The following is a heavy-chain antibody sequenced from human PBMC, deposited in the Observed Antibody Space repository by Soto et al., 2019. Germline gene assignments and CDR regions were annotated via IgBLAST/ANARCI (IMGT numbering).Heavy chain of an antibody. Sequence: QVQLQESGPGLVKPSETLSLTCTVSGGSISSYYCSWIRQPQRKGLEWIGYIYYSGSTNYNPSLKRLVTISVDTSKNQFNLKLSSVTAADTAVYACAKYLPDYDGSDHMDVWGQGTTVTVSS. J-gene: IGHJ6*02. CDR3: AKYLPDYDGSDHMDV. CDR2: IYYSGST. V-gene: IGHV4-59*01. D-gene: IGHD3-10*01. CDR1: GGSISSYY.